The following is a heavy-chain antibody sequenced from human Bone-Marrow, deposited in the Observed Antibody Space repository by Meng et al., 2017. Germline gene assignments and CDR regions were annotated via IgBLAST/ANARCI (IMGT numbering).Heavy chain of an antibody. J-gene: IGHJ3*02. Sequence: ASVKVSCKASGYTFTGYYMHWVRQAPGQGLEWMGRINPNSGGTNYAQKFQGRVTMTRDTSISTAYMELSRLRSDDTAVYYYARDSPSYYDFWSGYYWYAFDIWGQGTMVTVSS. CDR3: ARDSPSYYDFWSGYYWYAFDI. V-gene: IGHV1-2*06. D-gene: IGHD3-3*01. CDR1: GYTFTGYY. CDR2: INPNSGGT.